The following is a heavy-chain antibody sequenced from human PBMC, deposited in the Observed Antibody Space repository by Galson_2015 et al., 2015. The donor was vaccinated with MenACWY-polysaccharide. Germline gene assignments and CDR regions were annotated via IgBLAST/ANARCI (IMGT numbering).Heavy chain of an antibody. Sequence: SLRLSCAASGFTFDDYAMHWVRQAPGKGLEWVSGISWNSDIIGYADSVKGRFTIPRDSAKNSLYLQMNSLRPEDTALYYCAKGYSYSKSPVDHWGQGTLVTVSS. D-gene: IGHD2-15*01. V-gene: IGHV3-9*01. CDR3: AKGYSYSKSPVDH. CDR2: ISWNSDII. CDR1: GFTFDDYA. J-gene: IGHJ4*02.